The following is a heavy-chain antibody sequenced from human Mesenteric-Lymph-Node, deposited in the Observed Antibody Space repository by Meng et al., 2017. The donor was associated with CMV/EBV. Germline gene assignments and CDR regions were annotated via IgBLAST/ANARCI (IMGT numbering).Heavy chain of an antibody. CDR3: ARGSMIVVAGRGGFDY. D-gene: IGHD3-22*01. Sequence: SQTLSLTCTVSGYSISSGYYWGWIRQPPGKGLEWIGSIYHSGSTYYNPSLKSRVTISVDTSKNQFSLKLSSVTAADTAVYYCARGSMIVVAGRGGFDYWGQGTLVTVSS. CDR2: IYHSGST. J-gene: IGHJ4*02. CDR1: GYSISSGYY. V-gene: IGHV4-38-2*02.